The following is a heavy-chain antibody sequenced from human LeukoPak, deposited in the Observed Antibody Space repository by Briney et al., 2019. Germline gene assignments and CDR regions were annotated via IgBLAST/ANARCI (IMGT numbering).Heavy chain of an antibody. CDR1: GFTFSSYW. CDR2: IKQDGSEK. J-gene: IGHJ4*02. V-gene: IGHV3-7*01. Sequence: GGSLRLSCAASGFTFSSYWMSWVRQAPGKGREWVVNIKQDGSEKNYVDSGKGRFTISRDNAKNSLYLQMNSLRAEDTAMYYCARVYGDYFDYWGQGTLVTVSS. D-gene: IGHD4-17*01. CDR3: ARVYGDYFDY.